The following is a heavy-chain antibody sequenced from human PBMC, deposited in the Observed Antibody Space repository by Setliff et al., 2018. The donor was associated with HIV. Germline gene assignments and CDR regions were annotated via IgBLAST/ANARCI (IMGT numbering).Heavy chain of an antibody. D-gene: IGHD1-1*01. Sequence: HPGGSLRLSCAASGFTLSNYWMSWVRQAPGKGLEWVANIKQDGSEKYYVDSVKGRFTISRDNAKNSLYLQMNSLRVEDTAIYFCVRDGNVGWNDLDYWGQGTLVTVSS. CDR3: VRDGNVGWNDLDY. J-gene: IGHJ4*02. CDR2: IKQDGSEK. V-gene: IGHV3-7*03. CDR1: GFTLSNYW.